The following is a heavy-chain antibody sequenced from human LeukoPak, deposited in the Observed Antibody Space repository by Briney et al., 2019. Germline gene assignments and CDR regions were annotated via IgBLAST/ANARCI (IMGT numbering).Heavy chain of an antibody. CDR1: GDSISTSSYY. CDR3: ARHKDYYYSYMDV. V-gene: IGHV4-39*01. CDR2: IYYSGST. J-gene: IGHJ6*03. Sequence: SETLSLTCSVSGDSISTSSYYWGWIRQPPGKGLEWIGTIYYSGSTYYNPSLTSRVTISVDTSKNQFSMKLSSVTAADTAVYYCARHKDYYYSYMDVWGKGTTVTISS.